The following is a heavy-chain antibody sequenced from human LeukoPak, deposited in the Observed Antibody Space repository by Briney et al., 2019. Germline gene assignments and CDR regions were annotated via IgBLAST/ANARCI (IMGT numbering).Heavy chain of an antibody. J-gene: IGHJ5*02. CDR2: IDNDGSDT. V-gene: IGHV3-74*01. CDR3: VRDRPHNWFDP. CDR1: GFTFTSHW. Sequence: PGGSLRLSCAASGFTFTSHWMHWVRQAPGKGLVWVPRIDNDGSDTTYADSVRGRFTISRDNAKNTLYLQMDSLRAEDTAVYYCVRDRPHNWFDPWGQGTLVTVSS. D-gene: IGHD6-6*01.